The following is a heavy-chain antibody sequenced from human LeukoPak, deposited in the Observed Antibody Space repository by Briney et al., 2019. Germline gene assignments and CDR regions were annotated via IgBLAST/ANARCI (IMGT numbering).Heavy chain of an antibody. J-gene: IGHJ4*02. CDR1: GGSFSGYY. V-gene: IGHV4-34*01. CDR3: ARPGVGY. D-gene: IGHD3-3*01. CDR2: INHSGST. Sequence: SETLSLTCAVSGGSFSGYYSSWIRQPPGKGLQWIGEINHSGSTNYNPSLKSLFTISVDTSKSQFSLKLSSVTAADTAVYYCARPGVGYWGQGTLVTVSS.